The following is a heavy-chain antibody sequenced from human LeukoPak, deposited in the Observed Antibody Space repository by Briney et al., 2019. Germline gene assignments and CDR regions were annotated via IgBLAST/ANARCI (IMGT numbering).Heavy chain of an antibody. CDR3: AKDRGGYGGNSGWSY. J-gene: IGHJ4*02. D-gene: IGHD4-23*01. CDR2: IKQDGSEK. CDR1: GFTFSSYW. Sequence: PGGSLRLSCAASGFTFSSYWMSWVRQAPGKGLEWVANIKQDGSEKYYVDSVKGRFTISRDNAKNTLYLQMNSLRAEDTAVYYCAKDRGGYGGNSGWSYWGQGTLVTVSS. V-gene: IGHV3-7*03.